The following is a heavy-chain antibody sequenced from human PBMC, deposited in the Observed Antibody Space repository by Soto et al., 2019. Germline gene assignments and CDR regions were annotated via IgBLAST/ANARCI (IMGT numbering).Heavy chain of an antibody. CDR2: IFSNDEK. V-gene: IGHV2-26*01. Sequence: QVTLKESGPVLVKPTETLTLTCTVSGFSLSNARMGVSWIRQPPGKALEWLAHIFSNDEKSYSTSLKSRLTISKDTSKSQVVLTMTNMDPVDTATYYCARITIAVADDYYYYGMDVWGQGTTVTVSS. J-gene: IGHJ6*02. CDR1: GFSLSNARMG. CDR3: ARITIAVADDYYYYGMDV. D-gene: IGHD6-19*01.